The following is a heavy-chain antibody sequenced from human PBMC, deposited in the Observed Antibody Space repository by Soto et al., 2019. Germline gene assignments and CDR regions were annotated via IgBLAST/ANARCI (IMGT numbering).Heavy chain of an antibody. CDR2: IYWDDDK. CDR3: AHRLRGLTRPWFDP. V-gene: IGHV2-5*02. CDR1: GFSLSPSGVG. D-gene: IGHD4-17*01. Sequence: QITLKESGPTLVKPTQTLTLTCTFSGFSLSPSGVGVGWVRQPPGKALEWLALIYWDDDKWYSPSLKTSLTITKDTPKNPVVLIKTNMEPVDTATDYFAHRLRGLTRPWFDPWGQGTLVTVSS. J-gene: IGHJ5*02.